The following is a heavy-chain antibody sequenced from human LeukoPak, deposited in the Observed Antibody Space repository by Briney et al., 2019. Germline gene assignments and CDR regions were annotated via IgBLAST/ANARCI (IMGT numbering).Heavy chain of an antibody. CDR1: GYTFTSYD. CDR2: MNPNSGNT. J-gene: IGHJ4*02. CDR3: ARRHGRCSDGSCYYPDY. D-gene: IGHD2-15*01. V-gene: IGHV1-8*01. Sequence: ASVRVSCKSSGYTFTSYDINWVRQATGQGLEGMGWMNPNSGNTGYAQKFRGRVTMTRNSSINTAYMKLSSLRSEDTAVYYCARRHGRCSDGSCYYPDYWGQGTLVTVSS.